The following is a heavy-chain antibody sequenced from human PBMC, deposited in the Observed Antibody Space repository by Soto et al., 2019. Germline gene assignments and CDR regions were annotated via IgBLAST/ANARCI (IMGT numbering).Heavy chain of an antibody. J-gene: IGHJ6*02. CDR3: AREVALSRSCYALTKYGMYG. CDR2: INPNSGGT. V-gene: IGHV1-2*04. CDR1: GDTFVDLD. D-gene: IGHD6-13*01. Sequence: WNVFGDTFVDLDVRWMSKDPGQGLEWMGWINPNSGGTNYAQKFQGWVTMTRDTSISTAYMELSRLRSDDTAVYYCAREVALSRSCYALTKYGMYGYCQGTTVTVS.